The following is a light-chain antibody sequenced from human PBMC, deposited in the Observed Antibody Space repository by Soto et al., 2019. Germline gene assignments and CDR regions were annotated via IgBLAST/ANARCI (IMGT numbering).Light chain of an antibody. J-gene: IGKJ2*01. V-gene: IGKV1-9*01. CDR3: QQLRTYPYT. CDR1: QDISTY. CDR2: PAS. Sequence: DIHLTQSPSFLSASVGDRVTVTCRASQDISTYLAWFQQKPGKAPQLLVYPASTLQGGVPSRFSGRGSGTEFSLTISSLQPEDFATYYCQQLRTYPYTFGQGTEVDIK.